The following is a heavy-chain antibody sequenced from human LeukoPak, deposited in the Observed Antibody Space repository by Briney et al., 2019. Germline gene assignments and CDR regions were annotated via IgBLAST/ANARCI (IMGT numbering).Heavy chain of an antibody. J-gene: IGHJ5*01. Sequence: GGSPRLSCAASGFTFSRFWMSWVRQAPGKGLEWVANIKEDGGEKYYVDSVKGRFTISRDNAKNSLYLQMNSLRAEDTAVYYCTRDIIPGAYCAGHCYPDSWGQGTLVSVSS. CDR2: IKEDGGEK. D-gene: IGHD2-21*02. CDR1: GFTFSRFW. CDR3: TRDIIPGAYCAGHCYPDS. V-gene: IGHV3-7*04.